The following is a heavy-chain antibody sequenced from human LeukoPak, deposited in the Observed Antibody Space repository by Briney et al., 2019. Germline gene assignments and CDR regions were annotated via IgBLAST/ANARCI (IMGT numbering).Heavy chain of an antibody. CDR2: ISYDGSNK. CDR1: GFTLSIYG. V-gene: IGHV3-30*02. J-gene: IGHJ4*02. CDR3: VEGQPGGTQLPSWAPYYFDY. D-gene: IGHD5-18*01. Sequence: GGSLRLPCAASGFTLSIYGMHWVRQAPGKGLEWVAVISYDGSNKYYADSVKGRFTISRDNSKNTLYLQMNSLRAEDTAVYYCVEGQPGGTQLPSWAPYYFDYWGQGTLVTVSS.